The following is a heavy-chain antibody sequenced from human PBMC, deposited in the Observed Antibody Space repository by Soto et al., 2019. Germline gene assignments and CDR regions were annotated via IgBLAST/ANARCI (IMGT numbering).Heavy chain of an antibody. V-gene: IGHV1-18*01. J-gene: IGHJ4*02. Sequence: QVQLVQSGAEVKKPGASVKVSCKASGYTFTSYGISWLRQAPGQGLEWMGWISAYNGNTNYAQKLQGRVTMTTDTSTSTAYMELRSLRSDDTAVYYCARGPLQDDYGDSHLLFYWGQGTLVTFSS. CDR1: GYTFTSYG. CDR2: ISAYNGNT. D-gene: IGHD4-17*01. CDR3: ARGPLQDDYGDSHLLFY.